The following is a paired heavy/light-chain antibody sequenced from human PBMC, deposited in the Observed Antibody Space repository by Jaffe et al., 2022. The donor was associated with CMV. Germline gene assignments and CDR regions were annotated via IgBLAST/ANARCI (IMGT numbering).Heavy chain of an antibody. CDR2: ISSSVGRT. CDR1: GFTFSTYA. D-gene: IGHD2-21*01. V-gene: IGHV3-23*01. CDR3: AKNFATNCYFCALDP. J-gene: IGHJ5*02. Sequence: EVQLLESGGGLVQPGGSLRLSCAASGFTFSTYAMSWVRQAPGKGLEWVSSISSSVGRTYYADSVKGRFTISTDISQNTLYLQMKSLRAEDTAVYYCAKNFATNCYFCALDPWGQGTLVTVSS.
Light chain of an antibody. CDR3: SSFASSTTVV. CDR1: SSDIGTYNY. V-gene: IGLV2-14*03. CDR2: DVS. J-gene: IGLJ2*01. Sequence: QSALTQPASVSGSPGQSITISCTGTSSDIGTYNYVSWYQQHPGKAPTLMIYDVSNRPSGVSNRFSASKSGNTASLTISGLQAEDEAHYYCSSFASSTTVVFGGGTKLTVL.